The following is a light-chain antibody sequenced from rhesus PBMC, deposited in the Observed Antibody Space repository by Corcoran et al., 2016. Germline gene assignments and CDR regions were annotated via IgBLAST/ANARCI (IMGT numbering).Light chain of an antibody. CDR1: QSVGST. CDR3: QKYNGWPWA. Sequence: ETVMMQSPATRSLSPGERATLACRASQSVGSTLAWYQQKPGQAPRLLIYYGSRRATGIPDRFRGSGCGTEFTLTISSLEPEDVGVYYCQKYNGWPWAFGQGTKVEIK. V-gene: IGKV3-42*02. CDR2: YGS. J-gene: IGKJ1*01.